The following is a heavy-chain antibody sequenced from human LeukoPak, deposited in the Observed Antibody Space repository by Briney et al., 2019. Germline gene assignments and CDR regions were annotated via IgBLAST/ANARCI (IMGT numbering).Heavy chain of an antibody. J-gene: IGHJ4*02. Sequence: SETLSLTCAVSGGSISSSNWWSWVRQPPGKGLEWIGSIYHSGTTYYKSTLKSRVSISIDTSRTQFSLNLSSVIAADTAVYYCATVAVAGTFAWGQGTLATVSS. CDR2: IYHSGTT. D-gene: IGHD6-19*01. CDR3: ATVAVAGTFA. CDR1: GGSISSSNW. V-gene: IGHV4-4*02.